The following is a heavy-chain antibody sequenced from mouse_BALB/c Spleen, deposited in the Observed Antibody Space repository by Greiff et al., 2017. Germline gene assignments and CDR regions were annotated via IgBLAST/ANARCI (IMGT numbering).Heavy chain of an antibody. J-gene: IGHJ2*01. CDR1: GFTFSSYA. V-gene: IGHV5-9-3*01. Sequence: EVHLVESGGGLVKPGGSLKLSCAASGFTFSSYAMSWVRQTPEKRLEWVATISSGGSYTYYPDSVKGRFTISRDNAKNTLYLQMSSLRSEDTAMYYCARGYFDYWCQGTTLTVSS. CDR3: ARGYFDY. CDR2: ISSGGSYT.